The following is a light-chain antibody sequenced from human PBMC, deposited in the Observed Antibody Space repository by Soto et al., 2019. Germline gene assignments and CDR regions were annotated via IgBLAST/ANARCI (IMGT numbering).Light chain of an antibody. J-gene: IGLJ3*02. Sequence: QSVLTQPPSVSAAPGQKVTISCSGSSSNIGNHYVSWYQYLPGTAPKLLIFENHKRPSTIPDRFSASKSGTSATLGITGLQTGDEAEYFCGTWDSSLGAWVFGRGTKLTVL. CDR2: ENH. V-gene: IGLV1-51*02. CDR3: GTWDSSLGAWV. CDR1: SSNIGNHY.